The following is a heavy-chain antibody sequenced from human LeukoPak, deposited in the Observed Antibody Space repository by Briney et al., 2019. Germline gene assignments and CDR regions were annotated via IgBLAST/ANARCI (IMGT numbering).Heavy chain of an antibody. CDR2: ISGSGGST. J-gene: IGHJ4*02. D-gene: IGHD3-22*01. V-gene: IGHV3-23*01. Sequence: GGSLRLSCAASGFTVSSNYMSWVRQAPGKGLEWVSAISGSGGSTYYADSVKGRFTISRDNSKNTLYLQMNSLRAEDTAVYYCAKGGLTMIVVVMRYWGQGTLVTVSS. CDR1: GFTVSSNY. CDR3: AKGGLTMIVVVMRY.